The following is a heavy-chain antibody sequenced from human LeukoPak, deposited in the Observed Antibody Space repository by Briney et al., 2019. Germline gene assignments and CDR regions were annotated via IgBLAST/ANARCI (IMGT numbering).Heavy chain of an antibody. Sequence: PSETLSLTCTVSGGSISSGSYYWSWIRQPAGKGLEWIGRIYTSGSPNYNPSLKSRVTISVDTSKNQFSLKLSSVTAADTAVYYCARTAALQYCSSTSCYPYYYYMDVWGKGTTVTVSS. CDR2: IYTSGSP. CDR1: GGSISSGSYY. J-gene: IGHJ6*03. CDR3: ARTAALQYCSSTSCYPYYYYMDV. D-gene: IGHD2-2*01. V-gene: IGHV4-61*02.